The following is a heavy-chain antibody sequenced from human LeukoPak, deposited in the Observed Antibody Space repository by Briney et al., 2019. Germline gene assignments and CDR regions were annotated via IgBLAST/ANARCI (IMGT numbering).Heavy chain of an antibody. D-gene: IGHD3-10*01. CDR2: INVGGTST. J-gene: IGHJ4*02. CDR3: ATSYYYNAGGPFYFDF. V-gene: IGHV3-23*01. CDR1: GFTFSTYA. Sequence: GGSLRFSCAASGFTFSTYAMSWVRQAPGKGLEWVSGINVGGTSTYYADSVQGRFTISRDNSRNTLHLQMNSLRAEDTALYYCATSYYYNAGGPFYFDFWGQGALVTVSS.